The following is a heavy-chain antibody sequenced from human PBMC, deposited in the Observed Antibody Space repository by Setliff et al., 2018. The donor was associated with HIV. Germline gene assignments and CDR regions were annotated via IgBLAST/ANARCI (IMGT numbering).Heavy chain of an antibody. Sequence: PGESLKISCKGSGYSFTSYWIGWVRQMPGKGLEWMGIIYPGDSDTRYSPSFQGQVTISADKSISTAYLQWSSLKASDTAMYYCARLSGYCSSTSCHISAFDIWGQGTMVTVSS. J-gene: IGHJ3*02. D-gene: IGHD2-2*02. V-gene: IGHV5-51*01. CDR1: GYSFTSYW. CDR2: IYPGDSDT. CDR3: ARLSGYCSSTSCHISAFDI.